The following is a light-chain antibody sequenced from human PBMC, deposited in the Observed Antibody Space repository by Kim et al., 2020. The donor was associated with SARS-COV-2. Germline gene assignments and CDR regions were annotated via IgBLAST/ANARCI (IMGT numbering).Light chain of an antibody. CDR1: QSVSSNY. CDR3: QQYRDSPIT. J-gene: IGKJ5*01. CDR2: DAS. Sequence: EIVLTQSPGTLSLSPGERATLSCRASQSVSSNYLAWYQQKPGQAPRLLFYDASSRATGIPDRFSGSGSGTDFTLTISRLEPEDFGVYYCQQYRDSPITFGQGTRVEIK. V-gene: IGKV3-20*01.